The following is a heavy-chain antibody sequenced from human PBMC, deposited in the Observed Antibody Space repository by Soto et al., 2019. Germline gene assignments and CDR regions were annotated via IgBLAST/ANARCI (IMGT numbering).Heavy chain of an antibody. Sequence: QVQLVQSGAEVKKPGSSVKVSCKASGGTFSGYAISWARQAPGQGLAWMGGIFPIFGTANYAQKFQVRVTITGDNCTSTGYIELGSLRAEDTAVYYCERDDFGDYGRVDYYYGMDVWGQGTTVTVSS. CDR2: IFPIFGTA. CDR1: GGTFSGYA. D-gene: IGHD4-17*01. J-gene: IGHJ6*02. CDR3: ERDDFGDYGRVDYYYGMDV. V-gene: IGHV1-69*14.